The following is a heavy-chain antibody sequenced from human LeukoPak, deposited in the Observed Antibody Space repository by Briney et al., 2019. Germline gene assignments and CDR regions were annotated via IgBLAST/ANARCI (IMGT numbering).Heavy chain of an antibody. J-gene: IGHJ3*02. D-gene: IGHD2-21*01. Sequence: GRSLRLSCAASAFSFSSYAMSWVRQAPGKGLEWDTYITGSDGRTWYPDSVKGRLTISSDNSKNMLYLQMNNLRAEDTAVYYCARDRRFPDDVFGIWGQGTMVTVSS. CDR1: AFSFSSYA. CDR3: ARDRRFPDDVFGI. V-gene: IGHV3-23*01. CDR2: ITGSDGRT.